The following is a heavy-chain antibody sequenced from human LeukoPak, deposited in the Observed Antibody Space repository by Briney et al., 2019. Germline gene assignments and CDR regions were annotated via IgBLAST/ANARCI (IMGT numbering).Heavy chain of an antibody. CDR3: ARDLVGIRSTSLDY. D-gene: IGHD2-2*01. CDR1: GFTFSSYS. V-gene: IGHV3-21*01. J-gene: IGHJ4*02. CDR2: ISSSSSYI. Sequence: GGSLRLSCAASGFTFSSYSMNWVRQAPGKGLEWVSSISSSSSYIYYADSVKGRFTISRDNAKNSLYLQMNSLRAEDTAVYYCARDLVGIRSTSLDYWGQGTLVTVSS.